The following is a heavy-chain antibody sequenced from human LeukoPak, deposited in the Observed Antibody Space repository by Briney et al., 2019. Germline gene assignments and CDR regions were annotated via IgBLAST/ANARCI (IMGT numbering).Heavy chain of an antibody. CDR2: IYYKGCT. V-gene: IGHV4-59*01. J-gene: IGHJ6*02. D-gene: IGHD6-19*01. CDR3: ARGIAVAGTSGYYYGMDV. Sequence: SETLSLTCTVSGGSISSYYWSWIRQPPGKGLEGIGYIYYKGCTNYNPSLKSRVTISVDTSKNQFSLELSSVTAADTAVYYCARGIAVAGTSGYYYGMDVWGQGTTVTVSS. CDR1: GGSISSYY.